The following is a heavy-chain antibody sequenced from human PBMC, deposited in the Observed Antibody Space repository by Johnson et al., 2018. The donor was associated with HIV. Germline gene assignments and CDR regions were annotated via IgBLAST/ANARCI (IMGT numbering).Heavy chain of an antibody. D-gene: IGHD1-26*01. CDR2: SYWNSGST. J-gene: IGHJ3*02. V-gene: IGHV3-20*04. Sequence: VQLVESGGGVERPGGSLRLSCAASGFTFDDYGMSWVRQASGQGPECAAVSYWNSGSTGYADYVKGRFTISRDNTKNSLYLQMNSLRAEDTALYYCTHYSGSFYMGAFDIWGQGTMVTVSS. CDR1: GFTFDDYG. CDR3: THYSGSFYMGAFDI.